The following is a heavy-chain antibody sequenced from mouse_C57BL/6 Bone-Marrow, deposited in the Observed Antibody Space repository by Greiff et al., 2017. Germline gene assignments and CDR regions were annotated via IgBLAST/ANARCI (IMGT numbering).Heavy chain of an antibody. CDR3: ARPGDYGETWFAY. Sequence: EVMLVASGGGLVQPGGSLKLSCAASGFTFSDYYMYWVRQTPETRLEWVAYISNGGGSTYYPDTVKGRFTISRDNAKNTLYLQMSRLKSEDTAMYYCARPGDYGETWFAYWGQGTLVTVSA. D-gene: IGHD2-4*01. CDR1: GFTFSDYY. CDR2: ISNGGGST. J-gene: IGHJ3*01. V-gene: IGHV5-12*01.